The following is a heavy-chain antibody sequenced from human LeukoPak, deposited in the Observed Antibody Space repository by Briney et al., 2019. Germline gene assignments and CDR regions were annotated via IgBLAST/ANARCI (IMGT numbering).Heavy chain of an antibody. Sequence: SETLSLTCTVSGGSISSYLWNWFRQPPGKGLGWIGDIYYSGGTNYNPSLKSRVTISIDTSKNQFSLKLSSVTAADTALYYCARGYFWDIAVAGYYFDYWGQGTLVTVSS. CDR2: IYYSGGT. D-gene: IGHD6-19*01. CDR1: GGSISSYL. J-gene: IGHJ4*02. CDR3: ARGYFWDIAVAGYYFDY. V-gene: IGHV4-59*01.